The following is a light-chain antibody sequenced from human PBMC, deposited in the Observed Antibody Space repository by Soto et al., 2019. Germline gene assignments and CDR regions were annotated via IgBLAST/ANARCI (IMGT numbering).Light chain of an antibody. CDR1: QSVSSSY. Sequence: EIVLTQSPGTLSLSPGERATLSCRASQSVSSSYLAWYQQKPGQAPRLLIYGASSRATGIPDRFSGSGSGTDFTLTISRLEPEDFAVYYCQQYGSSLFTFGGGTNVDIK. CDR2: GAS. V-gene: IGKV3-20*01. CDR3: QQYGSSLFT. J-gene: IGKJ4*01.